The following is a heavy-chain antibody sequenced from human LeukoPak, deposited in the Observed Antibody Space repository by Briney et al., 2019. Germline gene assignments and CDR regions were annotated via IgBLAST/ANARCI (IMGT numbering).Heavy chain of an antibody. V-gene: IGHV4-34*01. J-gene: IGHJ4*02. Sequence: SETLSLTCAVSGGSFSCYYWSWIRQPPGKGLEWIGEITHSGSTNYNPSLKSRVTISVDTSKNQFSLKLSSATAANTAVYYCARGRGYYYGSGTTYMNYGCRVYFDYWGQGTLVTVSS. CDR1: GGSFSCYY. CDR3: ARGRGYYYGSGTTYMNYGCRVYFDY. D-gene: IGHD3-10*01. CDR2: ITHSGST.